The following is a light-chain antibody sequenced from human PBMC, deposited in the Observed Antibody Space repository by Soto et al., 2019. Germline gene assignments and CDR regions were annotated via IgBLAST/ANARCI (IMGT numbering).Light chain of an antibody. CDR1: QAIRND. CDR3: QQANTFPLT. V-gene: IGKV1-6*01. CDR2: GAS. J-gene: IGKJ4*01. Sequence: AIQMTQSPSSLSASVGDRVTITCRASQAIRNDLGWYQQKPGKAPNLLIFGASSLQSGVPSRFSGSGSGTDFTLTISSLQPEDFATYYCQQANTFPLTFGGGTKVDIK.